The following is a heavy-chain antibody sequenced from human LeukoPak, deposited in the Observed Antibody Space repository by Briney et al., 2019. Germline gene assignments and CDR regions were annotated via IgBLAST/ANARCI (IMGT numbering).Heavy chain of an antibody. CDR3: AQKGGTDH. D-gene: IGHD2-15*01. V-gene: IGHV3-48*02. CDR1: GFTFSRFG. CDR2: ISSSSSAM. Sequence: GGSLRLSCAASGFTFSRFGMNWVRQAPGKGLEWNSYISSSSSAMYYADSVKGRFTISRDNAKNSLYLQMSSLRDEDTAVYYCAQKGGTDHWGQGTLVTVSS. J-gene: IGHJ4*02.